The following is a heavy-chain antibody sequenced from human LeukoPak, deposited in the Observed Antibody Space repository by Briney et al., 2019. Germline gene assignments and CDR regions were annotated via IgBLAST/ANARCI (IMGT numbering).Heavy chain of an antibody. V-gene: IGHV3-30*04. CDR3: ARGVAAALGSFDY. CDR2: ISYDGSNK. D-gene: IGHD6-13*01. Sequence: GGSLRLSCEASGFTFSSYAMHWVRQAPGKGLEWVAVISYDGSNKYYADSVKGRFTISRDNSKNTLYLQMNSLRAEDTAVYYCARGVAAALGSFDYWGQGTLVTVSS. CDR1: GFTFSSYA. J-gene: IGHJ4*02.